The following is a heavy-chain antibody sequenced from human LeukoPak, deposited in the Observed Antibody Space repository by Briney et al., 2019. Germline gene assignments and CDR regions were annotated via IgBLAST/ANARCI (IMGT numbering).Heavy chain of an antibody. J-gene: IGHJ4*02. Sequence: GGSLRLSCAASGFTFSSYSMNWVRQAPGKGLEWVSSISSSSSYIYYADSVKGRFTISRDNAKNSLYLQMNSLRAEDTAVYYCARDKNEGGVVVVAAALDYWGQGTLVTVSS. D-gene: IGHD2-15*01. V-gene: IGHV3-21*01. CDR2: ISSSSSYI. CDR1: GFTFSSYS. CDR3: ARDKNEGGVVVVAAALDY.